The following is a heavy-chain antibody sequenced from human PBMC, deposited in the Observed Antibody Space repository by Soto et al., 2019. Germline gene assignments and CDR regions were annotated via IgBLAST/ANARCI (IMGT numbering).Heavy chain of an antibody. CDR2: ISAGANT. CDR3: AKDRRFLDY. Sequence: EVQLLESGGGLVQPGGPLRLSCATSGFTFGDHSMSWVRQAPGKGLEWVAGISAGANTYYADSVKGRFIIFRDNSENKLYLEMNSLRDEDTAVYYCAKDRRFLDYWGQGTLVTVSS. J-gene: IGHJ4*02. D-gene: IGHD3-16*01. V-gene: IGHV3-23*01. CDR1: GFTFGDHS.